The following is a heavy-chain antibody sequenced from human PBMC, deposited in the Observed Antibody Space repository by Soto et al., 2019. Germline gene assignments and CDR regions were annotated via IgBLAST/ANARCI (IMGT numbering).Heavy chain of an antibody. CDR2: IYYSGST. V-gene: IGHV4-31*03. J-gene: IGHJ4*02. Sequence: QVQLQESGPGLVKPSQTLSLTCTVSGGSISSGVYYWSWIRQHPGKGMEWIGYIYYSGSTYYSPSLNSRVTISVGTSKTQFSLKLSSVTAADTAVYYCARFLQPTGSFDYWGQGTLVTVSS. CDR3: ARFLQPTGSFDY. CDR1: GGSISSGVYY. D-gene: IGHD3-10*01.